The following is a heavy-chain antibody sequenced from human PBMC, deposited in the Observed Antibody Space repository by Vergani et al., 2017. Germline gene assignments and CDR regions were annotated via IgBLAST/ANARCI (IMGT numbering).Heavy chain of an antibody. D-gene: IGHD3-9*01. Sequence: QVQLVQSGAEVGKPGASVKISCKACGYTFTAYYIHWGRQAPEQGLEWVGVISPDGFSTFYAQKFQGRVTITRDTSTSTVYVEVTSLRSDDTAGYYCAREPPLTGFFDYWVQGTLVTVSS. J-gene: IGHJ4*02. CDR2: ISPDGFST. V-gene: IGHV1-46*03. CDR3: AREPPLTGFFDY. CDR1: GYTFTAYY.